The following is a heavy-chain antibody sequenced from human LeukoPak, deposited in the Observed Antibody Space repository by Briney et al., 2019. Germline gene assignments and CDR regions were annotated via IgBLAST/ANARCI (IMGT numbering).Heavy chain of an antibody. D-gene: IGHD6-13*01. CDR3: ARDRYSSSANWFDP. CDR2: ISYDGRNK. Sequence: GGSLRLSCAASGFTFSSYAMHWVRQAPGKGLEWVAVISYDGRNKYYADSVKGRFTISRDNSKNTLYLQMNSLRAEDTAVYYCARDRYSSSANWFDPWGQGTLVTVSS. J-gene: IGHJ5*02. CDR1: GFTFSSYA. V-gene: IGHV3-30*04.